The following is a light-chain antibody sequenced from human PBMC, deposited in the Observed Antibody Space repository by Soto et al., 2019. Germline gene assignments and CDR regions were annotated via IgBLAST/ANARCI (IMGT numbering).Light chain of an antibody. CDR2: EVS. CDR1: SSDVGGYNY. J-gene: IGLJ1*01. CDR3: SSYEGSNNSA. Sequence: QSALTQPPSASGSPGQSVTISCTGTSSDVGGYNYVSWYQQHPGKAPKLMIYEVSKRPSGVPDRFSGSKSGNTASLTVSGLQAEDEADYYCSSYEGSNNSAFGTGTKVTVL. V-gene: IGLV2-8*01.